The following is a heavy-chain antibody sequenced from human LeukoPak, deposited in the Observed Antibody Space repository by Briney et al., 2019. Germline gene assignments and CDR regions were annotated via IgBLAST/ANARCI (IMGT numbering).Heavy chain of an antibody. CDR3: AKFFGGCSYGAPDY. V-gene: IGHV3-23*01. CDR1: GFTFSSYA. CDR2: ISGSGGST. D-gene: IGHD5-18*01. Sequence: PGGSLRLSCAASGFTFSSYAMSWVRQAPGKGLEWVSAISGSGGSTYYADSVKGRFTISRDNSKNTLYLQMISLRAEDTAVYYCAKFFGGCSYGAPDYWGQGTLVTVSS. J-gene: IGHJ4*02.